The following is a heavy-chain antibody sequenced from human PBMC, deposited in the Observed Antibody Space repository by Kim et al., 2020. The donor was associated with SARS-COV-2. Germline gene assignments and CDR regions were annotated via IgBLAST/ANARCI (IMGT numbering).Heavy chain of an antibody. Sequence: SETLSLTCTVSGGSISSGGYYWSWIRQHPGKGLEWIGYIYYSGSTYYNPSLKSRVTISVDTSKNQFSLKLSSVTAADTAVYYCARVKDCSGGSCYSNYYFDYWGQGTLVTVSS. D-gene: IGHD2-15*01. CDR1: GGSISSGGYY. J-gene: IGHJ4*02. CDR3: ARVKDCSGGSCYSNYYFDY. V-gene: IGHV4-31*03. CDR2: IYYSGST.